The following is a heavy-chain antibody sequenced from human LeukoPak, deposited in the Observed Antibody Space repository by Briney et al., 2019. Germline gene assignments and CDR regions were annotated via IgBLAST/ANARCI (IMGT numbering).Heavy chain of an antibody. CDR1: GFTFSSYS. Sequence: KTGGSLRVSCAASGFTFSSYSMNWVRQAPGKGLEWDSSISSRSSYIYYADSVKGRFTISRDNAKNSLYLQMNSLRAEDTAVYYCARGVGGGMDVWGQGTTVTVSS. J-gene: IGHJ6*02. CDR3: ARGVGGGMDV. CDR2: ISSRSSYI. D-gene: IGHD1-26*01. V-gene: IGHV3-21*01.